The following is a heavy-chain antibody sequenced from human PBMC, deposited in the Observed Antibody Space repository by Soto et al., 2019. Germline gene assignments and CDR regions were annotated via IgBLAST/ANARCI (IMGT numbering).Heavy chain of an antibody. D-gene: IGHD6-6*01. CDR3: TSTPSIAAS. CDR2: IRSKANSYAT. J-gene: IGHJ5*02. Sequence: EVQLVESGGGLVQPGGSLKLSCAASGFTFSGSAMHWVRQASGKGLEWVGRIRSKANSYATAYAASVKGRFTISRDDSKNTAYLQMNSLKTEDTAVYYCTSTPSIAASWGQGTLVTVSS. CDR1: GFTFSGSA. V-gene: IGHV3-73*01.